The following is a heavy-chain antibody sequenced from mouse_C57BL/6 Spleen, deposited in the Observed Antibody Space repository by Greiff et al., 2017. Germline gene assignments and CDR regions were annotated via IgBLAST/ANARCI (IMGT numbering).Heavy chain of an antibody. D-gene: IGHD1-1*01. CDR3: ARGVEAMDY. J-gene: IGHJ4*01. V-gene: IGHV1-54*01. CDR1: GYAFTNYL. CDR2: INPGSGGT. Sequence: QVQLQQSGAELVRPGTSVKVSCKASGYAFTNYLIEWVKQRPGQGLEWIGVINPGSGGTNYNEKFKGKATLTADKSSSTAYMQLSSLTSEDSAVYFCARGVEAMDYWGQGTSVTVSS.